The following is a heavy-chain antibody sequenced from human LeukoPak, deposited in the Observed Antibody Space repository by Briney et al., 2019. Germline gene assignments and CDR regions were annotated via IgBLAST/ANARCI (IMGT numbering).Heavy chain of an antibody. Sequence: SGGSLRLSCAASGFTFSAYYMSWIRQAPGKGLEWVSYISSSGTTIYYADSVKGRITISRDNAKNSLYLQMNSLRAEDTAVYYCARGLIGVIGVTTIDYWGQGTLVTVSS. D-gene: IGHD4-17*01. CDR3: ARGLIGVIGVTTIDY. CDR2: ISSSGTTI. V-gene: IGHV3-11*01. CDR1: GFTFSAYY. J-gene: IGHJ4*02.